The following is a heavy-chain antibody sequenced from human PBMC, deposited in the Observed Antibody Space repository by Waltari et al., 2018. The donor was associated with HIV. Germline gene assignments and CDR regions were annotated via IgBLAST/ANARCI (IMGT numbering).Heavy chain of an antibody. CDR2: IYYSGST. Sequence: QVQLQESGPGLVKPSETLSLTCTVSGGSISSYYWSWIRQPPGKGLEWIGDIYYSGSTNDNPSLKSGVTIALETSKNQFSLKLSSVTAADTAVYYCARVRSTMIVARPNDAFDIWGQGTMVTVSS. CDR3: ARVRSTMIVARPNDAFDI. J-gene: IGHJ3*02. D-gene: IGHD3-22*01. CDR1: GGSISSYY. V-gene: IGHV4-59*01.